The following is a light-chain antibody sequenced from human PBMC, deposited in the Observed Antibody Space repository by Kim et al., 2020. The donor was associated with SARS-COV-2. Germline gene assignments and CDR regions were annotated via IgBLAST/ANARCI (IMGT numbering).Light chain of an antibody. CDR3: MQATQFRT. J-gene: IGKJ1*01. V-gene: IGKV2-24*01. Sequence: QPASISRRSSQSLVHRDGNTYLNWLHQRPGQPPRLLIYRISNRFSGFPDRCSGSGAGTDFTLTISRVEAEDVGVYYCMQATQFRTFGQGTKVDIK. CDR1: QSLVHRDGNTY. CDR2: RIS.